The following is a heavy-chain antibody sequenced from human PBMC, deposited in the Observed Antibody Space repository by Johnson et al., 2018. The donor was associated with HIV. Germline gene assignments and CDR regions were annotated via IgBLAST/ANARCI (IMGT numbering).Heavy chain of an antibody. Sequence: VQLVESGGGLVQPGGSLRLSCVASGFTFSNYAMSWVRQAPGKGLEWVSSISDAGGTTDYADSVKGRFTISRDNFKNTLFLQMNSLRVEDTAVYYCARPETATTIGAFDIWGQGTTVTVSS. V-gene: IGHV3-23*04. J-gene: IGHJ3*02. D-gene: IGHD1-7*01. CDR1: GFTFSNYA. CDR3: ARPETATTIGAFDI. CDR2: ISDAGGTT.